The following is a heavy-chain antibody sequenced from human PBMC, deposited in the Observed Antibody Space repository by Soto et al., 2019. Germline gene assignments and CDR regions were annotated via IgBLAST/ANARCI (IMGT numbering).Heavy chain of an antibody. J-gene: IGHJ6*02. CDR3: ARGPRTNYYYYYGMDV. CDR2: INHSGGT. CDR1: WGSFSGYY. Sequence: SETLCLTCAVYWGSFSGYYGSWIRQPPGKGLEWIGEINHSGGTNYNPSLKSRVTISVDTSKNQFSLKLSSVTAADTAVYYCARGPRTNYYYYYGMDVWGQGTTVTVSS. V-gene: IGHV4-34*01.